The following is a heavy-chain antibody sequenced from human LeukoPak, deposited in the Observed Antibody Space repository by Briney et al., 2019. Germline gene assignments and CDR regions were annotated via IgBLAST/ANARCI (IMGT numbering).Heavy chain of an antibody. J-gene: IGHJ4*02. CDR1: GFTFSDYY. D-gene: IGHD3-3*01. CDR2: ISSSGSTI. Sequence: PGGSLRLSCAASGFTFSDYYMSWIRQAPGKGLEWVSYISSSGSTIYYADSVKGRFTISRDNAKSSLYLQMNSLRAEDTAVYYCARRRDLEWLLEYYFDYWGQGTLVTVSS. V-gene: IGHV3-11*04. CDR3: ARRRDLEWLLEYYFDY.